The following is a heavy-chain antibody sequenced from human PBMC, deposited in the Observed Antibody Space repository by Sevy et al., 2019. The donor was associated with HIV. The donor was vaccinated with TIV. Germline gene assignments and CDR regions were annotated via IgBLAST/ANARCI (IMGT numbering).Heavy chain of an antibody. CDR1: GYTFTSYG. D-gene: IGHD1-26*01. V-gene: IGHV1-18*01. J-gene: IGHJ4*02. CDR3: ARSRPSGSYHFDY. Sequence: ASVKVSCKASGYTFTSYGISWVRQAPGQGLEWMGWISAYNGNTNYAQKLQGRVTMTKDTSTRTAYMGLRSLRSDDTAVYYCARSRPSGSYHFDYWGQGTLVTVSS. CDR2: ISAYNGNT.